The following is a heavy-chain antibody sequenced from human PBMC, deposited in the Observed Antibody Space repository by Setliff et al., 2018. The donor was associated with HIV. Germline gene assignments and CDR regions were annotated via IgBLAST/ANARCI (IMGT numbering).Heavy chain of an antibody. CDR2: IYYSGTT. CDR1: DYSISTNGW. Sequence: SETLSLTCAVSDYSISTNGWWGWIRQAPGKGLEWIGSIYYSGTTYYNPSLRGRVTISVDRSRNQFSLTLNSVTAADTATYYCASRGIVVVTMSMPDEFFVHWGHGTLVTVSS. D-gene: IGHD2-21*02. V-gene: IGHV4-28*01. CDR3: ASRGIVVVTMSMPDEFFVH. J-gene: IGHJ1*01.